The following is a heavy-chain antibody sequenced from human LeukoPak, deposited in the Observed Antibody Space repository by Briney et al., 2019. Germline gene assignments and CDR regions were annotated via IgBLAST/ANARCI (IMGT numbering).Heavy chain of an antibody. Sequence: TVSLTCTVSGGSISSGGYYWSWIRQHPGKGLEWIGYIYYSGSTYYNPSLKSRVTISVDTSKNQFSLKLSSVTAADTAEYYCARDGFVTSDAFDIWGQGTRVTVSS. CDR2: IYYSGST. D-gene: IGHD4-17*01. CDR1: GGSISSGGYY. J-gene: IGHJ3*02. V-gene: IGHV4-31*03. CDR3: ARDGFVTSDAFDI.